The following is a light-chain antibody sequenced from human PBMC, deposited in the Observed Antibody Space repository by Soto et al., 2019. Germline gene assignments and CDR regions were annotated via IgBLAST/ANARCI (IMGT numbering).Light chain of an antibody. CDR3: QSYDSSLSGSVV. J-gene: IGLJ2*01. Sequence: QSVLTQPASVSGSPGQSITISCTGTSSDIGSYNRVSWYQQPPGTAPKLLIYGNSNRPSGVPDRFSGSKSGTSASLAITGLQAEDEADYYCQSYDSSLSGSVVFGGGTKLTVL. V-gene: IGLV1-40*01. CDR2: GNS. CDR1: SSDIGSYNR.